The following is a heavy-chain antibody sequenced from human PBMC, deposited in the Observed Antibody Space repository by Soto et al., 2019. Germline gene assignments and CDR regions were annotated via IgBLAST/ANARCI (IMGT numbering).Heavy chain of an antibody. CDR2: IIPIFGTV. Sequence: QVQLVQSGAEVKKPGSSVKVSCKASGGTFSNYPISWVRQAPGQGLEWMGGIIPIFGTVNYAQKFQGRVTITADESTSTAYRGLRRLRSEETAFYYWAWGYHRWLRLWYFDLWGRGTRFTVSS. CDR3: AWGYHRWLRLWYFDL. J-gene: IGHJ2*01. CDR1: GGTFSNYP. V-gene: IGHV1-69*12. D-gene: IGHD5-12*01.